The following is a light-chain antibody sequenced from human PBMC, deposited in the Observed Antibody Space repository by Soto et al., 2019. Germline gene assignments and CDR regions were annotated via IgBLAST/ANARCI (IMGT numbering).Light chain of an antibody. V-gene: IGKV1-39*01. CDR2: AAS. J-gene: IGKJ1*01. Sequence: DIQMTQSPSSLSASVGDRVTITCRASQSIXXYLNWYQQRPGKAPKLLIYAASSLQXGVPSRFSGSGSGTXXXXXXXXLXXXDFATXYCQQSYSTLWTFGQGTKVEIK. CDR3: QQSYSTLWT. CDR1: QSIXXY.